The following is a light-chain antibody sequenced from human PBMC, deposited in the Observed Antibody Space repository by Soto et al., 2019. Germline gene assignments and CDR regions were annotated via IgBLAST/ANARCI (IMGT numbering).Light chain of an antibody. CDR3: AAWDDSVSGPNYV. CDR2: RNN. J-gene: IGLJ1*01. Sequence: QSVLTQPPSAYGTPGQTVSISCSGSSSNIGSNYVSWYQQLPGTAPKLLIYRNNQRPSGVPERFSGSKSGTSASLAISGLRSEDEADYYCAAWDDSVSGPNYVFGTGTKVTVL. V-gene: IGLV1-47*01. CDR1: SSNIGSNY.